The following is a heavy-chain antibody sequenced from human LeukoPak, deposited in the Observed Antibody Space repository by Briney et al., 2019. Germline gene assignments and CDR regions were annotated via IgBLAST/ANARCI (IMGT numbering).Heavy chain of an antibody. CDR2: ISSSSSTI. CDR3: ARHSGSYGPPPN. CDR1: GSTFSSYS. V-gene: IGHV3-48*01. Sequence: GGSLRLSCAASGSTFSSYSMNWVRQAPGKGLEWVSYISSSSSTIYYADSVKGRFTISRDNAKNSLYLQMNSLRAEDTAVYYCARHSGSYGPPPNWGQGTLVTVSS. D-gene: IGHD1-26*01. J-gene: IGHJ4*02.